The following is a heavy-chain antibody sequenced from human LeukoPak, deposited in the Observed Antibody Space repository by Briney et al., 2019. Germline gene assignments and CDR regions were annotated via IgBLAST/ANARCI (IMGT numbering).Heavy chain of an antibody. CDR3: ARASVPAATKNWFDP. J-gene: IGHJ5*02. D-gene: IGHD2-2*01. V-gene: IGHV4-30-2*01. CDR2: IYHSGST. Sequence: PSETLSLTCAVSGGSISSGGYSWSWIRQPPGKGLEWIGYIYHSGSTYYNPSLKSRVTISVDRSKNQFSLKLSSVTAADTAVYYCARASVPAATKNWFDPWGQGTLVTVSS. CDR1: GGSISSGGYS.